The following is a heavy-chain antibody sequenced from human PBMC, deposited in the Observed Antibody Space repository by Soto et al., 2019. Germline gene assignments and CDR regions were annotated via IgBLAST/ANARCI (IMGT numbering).Heavy chain of an antibody. CDR3: ARGFFFWDVLSKYHLYY. V-gene: IGHV4-59*01. CDR1: GGSISSYY. Sequence: SETLSLTCTVSGGSISSYYWSWIRQPPGKGLEWIGYIYYSGSTNYNPSLKSRVTISVDTSKNQFSLKLSSVTAADTAVYYCARGFFFWDVLSKYHLYYCGQGALVTVSS. J-gene: IGHJ4*01. CDR2: IYYSGST. D-gene: IGHD3-10*01.